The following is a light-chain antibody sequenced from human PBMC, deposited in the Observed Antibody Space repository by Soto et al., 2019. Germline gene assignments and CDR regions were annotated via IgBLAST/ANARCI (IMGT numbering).Light chain of an antibody. J-gene: IGKJ1*01. CDR1: QTISSW. Sequence: DIQMTQSPSTLSGSVGDRVTITCRASQTISSWLAWYQQKPGKAPKLLIYKASTLKSGVPSRFSGSGSGTEFTLTISSLQPDDFETYDCQHYNSYSEAFGQGPKV. V-gene: IGKV1-5*03. CDR2: KAS. CDR3: QHYNSYSEA.